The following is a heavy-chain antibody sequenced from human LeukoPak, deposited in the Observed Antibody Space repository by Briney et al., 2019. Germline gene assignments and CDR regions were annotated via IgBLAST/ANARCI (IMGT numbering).Heavy chain of an antibody. V-gene: IGHV4-4*02. CDR3: AREGGFYRPLDY. Sequence: SGTLSLTCGVSGGSVTSINWWTWVRQPPGKGLEWIGEVHLDGRTNYNPSLKSRLTMSVDLSENHISLKLTSVTAADTAVYYCAREGGFYRPLDYSGQGTLVTVSS. J-gene: IGHJ4*02. CDR2: VHLDGRT. CDR1: GGSVTSINW. D-gene: IGHD3-3*01.